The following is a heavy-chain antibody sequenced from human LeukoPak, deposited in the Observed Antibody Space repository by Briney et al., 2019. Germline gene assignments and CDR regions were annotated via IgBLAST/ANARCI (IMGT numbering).Heavy chain of an antibody. J-gene: IGHJ5*02. V-gene: IGHV1-18*01. Sequence: ASVKVSFTASGYSFTSYGITWVRQAPGQGLEWMGWISTYNGNTNYAQRLQGRVTMTTDTSTSTAYMELRSLTSEDTAVYYCARDYGGSSGWFDPWGQGTLVTVSS. CDR1: GYSFTSYG. CDR2: ISTYNGNT. CDR3: ARDYGGSSGWFDP. D-gene: IGHD4-23*01.